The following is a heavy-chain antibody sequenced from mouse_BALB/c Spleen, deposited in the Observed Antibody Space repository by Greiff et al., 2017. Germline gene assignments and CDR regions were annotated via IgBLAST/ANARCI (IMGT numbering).Heavy chain of an antibody. Sequence: EVKLMESGGDLVKPGGSLKLSCAASGFTFSSYGMSWVRQTPDKRLEWVATISSGGSYTYYPDSVKGRFTISRDNAKNTLYLQMSSLKSEDTAMYYCARGEGYPYWYFDVWGAGTTVTVSS. CDR3: ARGEGYPYWYFDV. CDR2: ISSGGSYT. V-gene: IGHV5-6*01. CDR1: GFTFSSYG. J-gene: IGHJ1*01. D-gene: IGHD2-2*01.